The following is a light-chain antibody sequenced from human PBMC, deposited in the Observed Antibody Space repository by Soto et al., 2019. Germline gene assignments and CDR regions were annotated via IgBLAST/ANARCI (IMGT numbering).Light chain of an antibody. CDR1: SSNIGSNT. V-gene: IGLV1-44*01. CDR3: AAWDDSLNGYV. J-gene: IGLJ1*01. Sequence: QSVLTQPPSASGTPGQRVTISCSGSSSNIGSNTVNWYQQLPGTAPKLLIYSNNQRPSGVPDRFSGSKSGTSASLAISGLQSEVDADYYCAAWDDSLNGYVFGTGTKVTVL. CDR2: SNN.